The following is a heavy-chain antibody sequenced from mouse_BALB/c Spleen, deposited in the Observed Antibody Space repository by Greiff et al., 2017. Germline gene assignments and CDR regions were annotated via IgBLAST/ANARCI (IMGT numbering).Heavy chain of an antibody. D-gene: IGHD3-3*01. CDR2: ISTYHGDA. CDR1: GYTFTDYA. J-gene: IGHJ2*01. CDR3: ARDGDNYFDY. Sequence: VQLQQSGAELVRPGVSVKISCKGSGYTFTDYAMHWVKQSHAKSLEWIGVISTYHGDASYNQKFKGKATMTVDKSSSTAYMELARLTSEDSAIYYCARDGDNYFDYWGQGTTLTVSS. V-gene: IGHV1S137*01.